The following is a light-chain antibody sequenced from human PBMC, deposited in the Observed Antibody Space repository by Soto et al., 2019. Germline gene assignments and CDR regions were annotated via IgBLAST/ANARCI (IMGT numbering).Light chain of an antibody. CDR1: QSVSSY. Sequence: EIVLTQSPATLSLSPGERATLSCRASQSVSSYLAWYQQKPGQAPRLLIYDASNRATGIPARFSGSGPGTDFTLTISSLEPEDFAVYYCQRRNNWPPITFGQGTRLEMK. J-gene: IGKJ5*01. CDR2: DAS. V-gene: IGKV3-11*01. CDR3: QRRNNWPPIT.